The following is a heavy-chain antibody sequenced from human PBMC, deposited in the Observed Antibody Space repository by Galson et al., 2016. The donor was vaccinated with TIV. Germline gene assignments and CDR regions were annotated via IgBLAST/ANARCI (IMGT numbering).Heavy chain of an antibody. CDR2: ISSGGTT. CDR1: TFNVKDNY. D-gene: IGHD2-21*01. CDR3: STGRRYCGNECFLYYYYGMDY. V-gene: IGHV3-66*02. Sequence: SLRLSCAASTFNVKDNYMSWVRQAPGGGLEWVAIISSGGTTNYADSVTGRFIIGRDESKNANFLEMNNLRVDDTAVFYCSTGRRYCGNECFLYYYYGMDYWGRGTTVTVSS. J-gene: IGHJ6*02.